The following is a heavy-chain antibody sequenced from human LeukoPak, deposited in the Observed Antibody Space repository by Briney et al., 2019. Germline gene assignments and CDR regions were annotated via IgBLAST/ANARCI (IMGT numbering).Heavy chain of an antibody. CDR2: INPNSGGT. CDR3: ARVTIGNGSSWFPSLGASNDAFDI. Sequence: ASVKVSCKASGYTFTGYYMHWVRQAPGQGLEWMGWINPNSGGTNYAQKFQGRVTMTRDTSISTAYMELSRLRSDDTAVYYCARVTIGNGSSWFPSLGASNDAFDIWGQGTMVTVSS. CDR1: GYTFTGYY. J-gene: IGHJ3*02. D-gene: IGHD6-13*01. V-gene: IGHV1-2*02.